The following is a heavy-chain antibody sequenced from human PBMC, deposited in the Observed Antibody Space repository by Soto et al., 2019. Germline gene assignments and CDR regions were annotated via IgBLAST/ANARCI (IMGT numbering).Heavy chain of an antibody. CDR2: INEDGSQI. J-gene: IGHJ4*02. CDR3: VREGDYFFDS. Sequence: GGSLRLSCAASGFTFSRYWMTWVRQAPGKGLEWVAKINEDGSQIQYVASVKGQFTISRDNAKNSLYLQMNTLRVEDTAIYYCVREGDYFFDSWGQGMLVTVSS. V-gene: IGHV3-7*01. CDR1: GFTFSRYW. D-gene: IGHD3-9*01.